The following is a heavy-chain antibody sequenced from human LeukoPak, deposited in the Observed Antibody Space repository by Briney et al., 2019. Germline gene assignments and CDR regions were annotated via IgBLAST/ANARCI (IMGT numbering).Heavy chain of an antibody. CDR1: GGSISSGGYS. CDR2: IYHSGST. CDR3: ARGAYQLLTSFSTYYFDY. V-gene: IGHV4-30-2*01. Sequence: PSETLSLTCAVSGGSISSGGYSWSWIRQPPGKGLEWIGYIYHSGSTYYNPSLKSRVTISVDRSKNQFSLKLSSVTAADTAVYYCARGAYQLLTSFSTYYFDYWGQGTLVTVSS. J-gene: IGHJ4*02. D-gene: IGHD2-2*01.